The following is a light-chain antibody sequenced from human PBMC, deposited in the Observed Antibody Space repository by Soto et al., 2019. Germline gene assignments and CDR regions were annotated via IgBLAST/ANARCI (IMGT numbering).Light chain of an antibody. J-gene: IGKJ5*01. V-gene: IGKV3-20*01. Sequence: IVMTQSPATLSVSPWERATLSCRASQSASSTVAWYQQKPGQAPRLLIYGASNRATGIPDRFSGSGSGTDFTLTISRLEPEDFAVYICQQYGTSPRTFGQGTRLEIK. CDR1: QSASST. CDR2: GAS. CDR3: QQYGTSPRT.